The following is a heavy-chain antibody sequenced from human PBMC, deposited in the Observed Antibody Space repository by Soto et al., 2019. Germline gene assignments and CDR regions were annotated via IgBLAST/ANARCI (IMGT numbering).Heavy chain of an antibody. D-gene: IGHD3-16*01. CDR2: TSYDGSNN. CDR1: GFTFRSYV. J-gene: IGHJ4*02. V-gene: IGHV3-33*05. CDR3: ARWGTTGGLDV. Sequence: QVQLVESGGGVVQPGTSLRLSCVGSGFTFRSYVIHWVRQAPGKGLEWVALTSYDGSNNFYGDSVKGRFTISRHNSRNTVELQMDSLRFEDTALYYCARWGTTGGLDVWGQGTLVSVSP.